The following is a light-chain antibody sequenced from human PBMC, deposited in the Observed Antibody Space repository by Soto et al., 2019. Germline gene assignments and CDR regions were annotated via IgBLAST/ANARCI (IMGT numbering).Light chain of an antibody. Sequence: DIVLTQSPGTLSLSPGKRATLSCWASQSVGNNYLAWYQQKPGQAPRLLIYHASSRATGIPDRFSGSGSGKDFTLTISILEPEDFAVYYCQQYGWSPPITFGQGTRLEIK. V-gene: IGKV3-20*01. CDR2: HAS. J-gene: IGKJ5*01. CDR1: QSVGNNY. CDR3: QQYGWSPPIT.